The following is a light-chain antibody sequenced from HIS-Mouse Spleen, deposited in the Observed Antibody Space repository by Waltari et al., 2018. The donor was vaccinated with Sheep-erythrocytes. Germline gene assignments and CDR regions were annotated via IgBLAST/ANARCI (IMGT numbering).Light chain of an antibody. CDR2: AAS. CDR3: LQDYNYPYT. V-gene: IGKV1-6*01. CDR1: QSISSY. J-gene: IGKJ2*01. Sequence: IQMTQSPSSLSASVGDRVTITCRASQSISSYLNWYQQKPGKAPKLLIYAASSLQSGVPSTFSGSGSGTDFTLTISSLQPEDFATYYCLQDYNYPYTFGQGTKLEIK.